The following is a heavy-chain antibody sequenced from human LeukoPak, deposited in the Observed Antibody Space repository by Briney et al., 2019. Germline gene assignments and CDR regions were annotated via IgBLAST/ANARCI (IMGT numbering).Heavy chain of an antibody. CDR3: VKDVLPRIGHSEPGFEFDS. CDR1: GFTFHNHA. V-gene: IGHV3-43*02. CDR2: ISEDSKSI. Sequence: PGGSLRLSCAASGFTFHNHAMHWVRQAPGRGLEWVSYISEDSKSIYYADSVKGRFTISRDNGRKSLHLQMSSLRIEDTAFYFCVKDVLPRIGHSEPGFEFDSRGQGTLVSVSS. D-gene: IGHD4-23*01. J-gene: IGHJ4*02.